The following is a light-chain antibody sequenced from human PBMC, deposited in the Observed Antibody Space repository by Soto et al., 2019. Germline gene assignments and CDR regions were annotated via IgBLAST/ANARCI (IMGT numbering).Light chain of an antibody. CDR1: QSVSSNY. Sequence: EIVLTQSPGTLSLSPGERATLSCRASQSVSSNYLAWYQLKPGQAPRLLIYGASSRASGIPDRFSGSGSGKDFTLTISRLEPEDFAVYYCQQYSGSPLYTFGQGTKLEIK. V-gene: IGKV3-20*01. J-gene: IGKJ2*01. CDR3: QQYSGSPLYT. CDR2: GAS.